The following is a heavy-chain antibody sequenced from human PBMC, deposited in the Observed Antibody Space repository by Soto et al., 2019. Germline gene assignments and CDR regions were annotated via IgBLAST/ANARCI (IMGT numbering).Heavy chain of an antibody. CDR3: ATGGIYYEA. CDR2: ISNSGSPA. Sequence: QVQLVESGGGLVKPGGSLRLSCTVSGFAFRHNYLTWIRQAPGKGLEWLSYISNSGSPAYYADSVKGRFTISTDNAKESLYLQMDSLRAEDTGVYYCATGGIYYEAWGQGTLVTVSS. CDR1: GFAFRHNY. D-gene: IGHD1-26*01. V-gene: IGHV3-11*01. J-gene: IGHJ5*02.